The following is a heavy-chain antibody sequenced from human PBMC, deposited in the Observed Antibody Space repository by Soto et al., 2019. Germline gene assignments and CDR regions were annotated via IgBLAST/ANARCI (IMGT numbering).Heavy chain of an antibody. CDR3: AGGARNSSSWQLEY. V-gene: IGHV4-34*02. CDR2: INHSGST. CDR1: GASFSDYY. D-gene: IGHD6-13*01. J-gene: IGHJ4*02. Sequence: QVHLQQCGAGLLKPSETLSHTCAVYGASFSDYYWTCVRQSPWKGLEWIGEINHSGSTNYNPSLKSRVTIPVDTSKKQVSLKVTSLTAADTAVYYCAGGARNSSSWQLEYWGLGILVTVSS.